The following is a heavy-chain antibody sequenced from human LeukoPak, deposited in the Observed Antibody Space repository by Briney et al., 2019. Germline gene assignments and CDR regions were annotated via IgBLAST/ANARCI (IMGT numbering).Heavy chain of an antibody. CDR3: ALIDNYDSSGLDLDY. J-gene: IGHJ4*02. V-gene: IGHV3-30*02. Sequence: GGSLRLSCTASGFTFSRHGMHWVRQAPGKGLEWVAFIRFDGSNIYYADSVKGRFTISRDNSKNTLYLQMNSLRAEDTAVYYCALIDNYDSSGLDLDYWGQGTLVTVSS. CDR1: GFTFSRHG. CDR2: IRFDGSNI. D-gene: IGHD3-22*01.